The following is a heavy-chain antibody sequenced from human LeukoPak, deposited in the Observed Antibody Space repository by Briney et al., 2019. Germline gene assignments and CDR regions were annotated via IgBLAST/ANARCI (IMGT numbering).Heavy chain of an antibody. V-gene: IGHV4-34*01. J-gene: IGHJ3*02. CDR2: INHSGST. CDR3: GRVGGRSKAAKGDAFDI. Sequence: PSETLSLTCAVYGGSFSGYYWSWIRQPPGKGLEWIGEINHSGSTNYNPSLKSRVTISVDTSKNQFSLKLSSVTAADTAVYYCGRVGGRSKAAKGDAFDIWGQGTMVTVSS. D-gene: IGHD6-25*01. CDR1: GGSFSGYY.